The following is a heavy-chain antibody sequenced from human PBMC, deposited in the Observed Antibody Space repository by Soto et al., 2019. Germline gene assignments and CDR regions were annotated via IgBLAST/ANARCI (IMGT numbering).Heavy chain of an antibody. Sequence: PGESLKISCKGSGYSFTSYWIGWVRQMPGKGLEWMGIIYPGDSDTRYSPSFQGQVTISADKSISTAYLQWSSLKASDTAMYYCARARVTIFGVVISSGMDVWGQGTTVTVSS. CDR1: GYSFTSYW. V-gene: IGHV5-51*01. CDR2: IYPGDSDT. J-gene: IGHJ6*02. CDR3: ARARVTIFGVVISSGMDV. D-gene: IGHD3-3*01.